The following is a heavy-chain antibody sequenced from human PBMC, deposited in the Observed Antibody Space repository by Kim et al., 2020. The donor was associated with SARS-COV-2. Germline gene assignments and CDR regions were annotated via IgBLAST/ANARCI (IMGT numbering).Heavy chain of an antibody. CDR3: ARNPIKVYDILTGYYREAFDY. V-gene: IGHV1-69*13. CDR2: IIPIFGTA. D-gene: IGHD3-9*01. Sequence: SVKVSCKASGCTFSSYAISWVRQAPGQGLEWMGGIIPIFGTANYAQKFQGRVTITADESTSTAYMELSSLRSEDTAVYYCARNPIKVYDILTGYYREAFDYWGQGTLVTVSS. J-gene: IGHJ4*02. CDR1: GCTFSSYA.